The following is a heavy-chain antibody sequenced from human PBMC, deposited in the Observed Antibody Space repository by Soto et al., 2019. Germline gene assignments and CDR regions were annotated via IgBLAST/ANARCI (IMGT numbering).Heavy chain of an antibody. CDR2: IYYSGSA. CDR3: ARGGQGSPFDC. J-gene: IGHJ4*02. CDR1: GGSVRSGNYY. Sequence: SETLSLTCTVSGGSVRSGNYYWSWIRQPPGKGLEWIGSIYYSGSAYYNPSLKSRLTISVDTSKNQFSLKLSSVTAADTAVYYCARGGQGSPFDCWGRGTLVTVSS. V-gene: IGHV4-30-4*01.